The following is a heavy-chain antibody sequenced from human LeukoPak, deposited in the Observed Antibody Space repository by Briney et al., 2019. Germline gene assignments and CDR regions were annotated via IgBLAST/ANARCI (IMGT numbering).Heavy chain of an antibody. CDR3: ARDLDSYGYHDY. CDR1: GYTFTGYY. J-gene: IGHJ4*02. CDR2: INPNSGGT. D-gene: IGHD5-18*01. Sequence: ASVKVSCKASGYTFTGYYMHWVRQAPGQGLEWMGWINPNSGGTNYAQKFQGRVTMTRDTSISTAYMELSRLRSDDTAVYYCARDLDSYGYHDYWGQGTLVTVSS. V-gene: IGHV1-2*02.